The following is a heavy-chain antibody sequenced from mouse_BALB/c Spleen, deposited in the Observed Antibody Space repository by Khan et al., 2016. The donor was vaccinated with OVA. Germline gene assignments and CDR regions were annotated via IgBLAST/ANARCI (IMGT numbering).Heavy chain of an antibody. Sequence: VELVESGPGLVAPSQSLSITCTVSGFSLTDYGVSWIRQPPGKGLEWLGVIWGGGSTYYNSTLKSRLSIRKDNSKSQVFLKMNSLQTDDTAMYYCAKEDYGSSSFDYWGQGTTLTVS. CDR1: GFSLTDYG. D-gene: IGHD1-1*01. V-gene: IGHV2-6-5*01. J-gene: IGHJ2*01. CDR2: IWGGGST. CDR3: AKEDYGSSSFDY.